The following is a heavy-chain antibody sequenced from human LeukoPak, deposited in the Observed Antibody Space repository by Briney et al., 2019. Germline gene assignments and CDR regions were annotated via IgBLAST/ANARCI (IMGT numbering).Heavy chain of an antibody. V-gene: IGHV4-39*07. CDR1: GGSISSSSYY. CDR3: AREEQWLGKSGDF. D-gene: IGHD6-19*01. CDR2: IYYSGST. Sequence: SQTLSLTCTVSGGSISSSSYYWGWIRQPPGKGLEWIGSIYYSGSTYYNPSLKSRVTISVDTSKNQFSLKLSSVTAADTAVYYCAREEQWLGKSGDFWGQGTLVSVSS. J-gene: IGHJ4*02.